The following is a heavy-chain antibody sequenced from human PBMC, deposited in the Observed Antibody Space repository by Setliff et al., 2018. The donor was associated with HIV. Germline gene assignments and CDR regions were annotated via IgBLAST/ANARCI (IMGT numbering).Heavy chain of an antibody. CDR2: MNPSTGGT. CDR3: ARVSMLNWFDP. V-gene: IGHV1-2*02. D-gene: IGHD3-10*02. J-gene: IGHJ5*02. CDR1: GYSFTGYY. Sequence: ASVKVSCEASGYSFTGYYMHWVRQAPGQGLEWMGWMNPSTGGTRFAQKFQGRVTTTRDTSISTAYMELSRLRSDDTAVYYCARVSMLNWFDPWGQGTLVTVSS.